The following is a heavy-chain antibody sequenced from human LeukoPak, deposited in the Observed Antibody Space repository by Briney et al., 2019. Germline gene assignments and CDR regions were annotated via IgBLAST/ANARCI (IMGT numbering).Heavy chain of an antibody. CDR1: GGSVSSGSYY. V-gene: IGHV4-61*02. CDR3: ARSYDSSGSDY. Sequence: SETLSLTCTVSGGSVSSGSYYWSWIRQPAGKGLEWIGRIYTSGSTNYNPSLKSRVTISVDTSKNQFSLKLSSVTAADTAVYYCARSYDSSGSDYWGQGILVTVSS. CDR2: IYTSGST. D-gene: IGHD3-22*01. J-gene: IGHJ4*02.